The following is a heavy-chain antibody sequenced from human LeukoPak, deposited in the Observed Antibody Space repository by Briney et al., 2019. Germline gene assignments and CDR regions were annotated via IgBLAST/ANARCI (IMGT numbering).Heavy chain of an antibody. D-gene: IGHD3-9*01. V-gene: IGHV3-23*01. CDR2: ICGRGGST. Sequence: PGGTLRLSCAASGFTLSSYGMSWGRQAPGEGLEWVSAICGRGGSTYYADSVKGRFTISRDNSKNTLYLQMNSLRAEDTAVYYCAKVKDPARTYYDILTGYDYWGQGTLVTVSS. CDR3: AKVKDPARTYYDILTGYDY. CDR1: GFTLSSYG. J-gene: IGHJ4*02.